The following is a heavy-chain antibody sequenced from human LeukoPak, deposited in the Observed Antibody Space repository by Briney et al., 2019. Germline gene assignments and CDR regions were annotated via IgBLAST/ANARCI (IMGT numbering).Heavy chain of an antibody. CDR3: ARWVRGITMIVVANDAFDI. CDR2: INSDGSST. D-gene: IGHD3-22*01. CDR1: GFTFSSYW. V-gene: IGHV3-74*01. Sequence: GGSLRLSCAASGFTFSSYWMHWVRQAPGKGLVWVSRINSDGSSTSYADSVKGRFTISRDNAKNTLYLQMNSLRAEDTAVYYCARWVRGITMIVVANDAFDIWGQGTMVTVSS. J-gene: IGHJ3*02.